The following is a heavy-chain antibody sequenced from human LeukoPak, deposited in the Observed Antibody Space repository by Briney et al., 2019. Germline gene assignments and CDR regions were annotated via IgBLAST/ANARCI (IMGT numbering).Heavy chain of an antibody. D-gene: IGHD5-18*01. CDR1: GGSISTYY. J-gene: IGHJ4*02. Sequence: SSETLSLTCTVSGGSISTYYWSWIRQPPGKGLEWIGYIYYSGSINYNPSLKSRVTISVDTSKNQFSLKLSSVTAADTAVYYCARSRGYSYGTTFLDYWGQGTLVTVSS. V-gene: IGHV4-59*08. CDR2: IYYSGSI. CDR3: ARSRGYSYGTTFLDY.